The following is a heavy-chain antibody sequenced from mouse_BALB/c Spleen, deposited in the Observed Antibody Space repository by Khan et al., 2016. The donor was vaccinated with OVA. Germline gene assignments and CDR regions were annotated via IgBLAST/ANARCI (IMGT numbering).Heavy chain of an antibody. J-gene: IGHJ4*01. Sequence: EVELVESGGGVVQPGGSLTLSCVASGFTFSSYTMSWVRQTPEKRLEWVAFISDGGGSTYYPDTVKGRFTLARDNANNTLYLQMSSLKSEDTAMYYCTRGIRQGYYYAMDYWGQGTSVTVSS. V-gene: IGHV5-12-2*01. CDR3: TRGIRQGYYYAMDY. D-gene: IGHD2-12*01. CDR1: GFTFSSYT. CDR2: ISDGGGST.